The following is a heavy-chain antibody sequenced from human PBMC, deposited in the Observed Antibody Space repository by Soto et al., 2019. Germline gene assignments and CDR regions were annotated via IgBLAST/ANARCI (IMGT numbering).Heavy chain of an antibody. V-gene: IGHV1-2*04. Sequence: GASVKVSCKASGYTFTGYYMHWVRQAPGQGLEWMGWINPNSGGTNYAQKFQGWVTMTRDTSISTAYMELSRLRSDDTAVYYCAREEIAAARIIGMDVWGQGTTVIVSS. CDR1: GYTFTGYY. J-gene: IGHJ6*02. CDR2: INPNSGGT. D-gene: IGHD6-13*01. CDR3: AREEIAAARIIGMDV.